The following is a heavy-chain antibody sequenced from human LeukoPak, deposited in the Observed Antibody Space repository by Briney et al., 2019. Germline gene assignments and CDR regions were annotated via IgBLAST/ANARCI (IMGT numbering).Heavy chain of an antibody. Sequence: GGSLRLSCAASGFTFSSYAMSWVRQAPGKGLEWVSAISGSGGSTYYADSVEGRFTISRDNSKNTLYLQMNSLRAEDTAVYYCAKDRPGLVIRYYFDYWGQGTLVTVSS. CDR1: GFTFSSYA. D-gene: IGHD3/OR15-3a*01. CDR2: ISGSGGST. J-gene: IGHJ4*02. CDR3: AKDRPGLVIRYYFDY. V-gene: IGHV3-23*01.